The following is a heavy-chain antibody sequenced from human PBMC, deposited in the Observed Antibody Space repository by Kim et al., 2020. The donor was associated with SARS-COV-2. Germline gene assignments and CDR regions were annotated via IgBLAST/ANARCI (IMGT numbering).Heavy chain of an antibody. CDR3: AALGSGYYYVRGGGAD. Sequence: SVKVSCKASGGTFSSYAISWVRQAPGQGLEWMGGIIPIFGTANYAQKFQGRVTITADESTSTAYMELSSLRSEDTAVYYCAALGSGYYYVRGGGADWGQGTLVTVSS. CDR2: IIPIFGTA. V-gene: IGHV1-69*13. J-gene: IGHJ4*02. D-gene: IGHD3-22*01. CDR1: GGTFSSYA.